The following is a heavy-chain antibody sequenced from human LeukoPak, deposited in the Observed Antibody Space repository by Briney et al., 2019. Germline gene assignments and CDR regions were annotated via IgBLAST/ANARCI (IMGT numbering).Heavy chain of an antibody. V-gene: IGHV3-21*01. CDR3: ARDDDTYYYDYRGLDY. CDR2: ISSSSSYI. CDR1: GFXFSSYS. J-gene: IGHJ4*02. D-gene: IGHD3-22*01. Sequence: GGSLRLSCAASGFXFSSYSINWVRQAPGKGLEWVSSISSSSSYIYYADSVKGRFTISRDNAKNSLYLQMNSLRAEDTAVYYCARDDDTYYYDYRGLDYWGQGTLVTVSS.